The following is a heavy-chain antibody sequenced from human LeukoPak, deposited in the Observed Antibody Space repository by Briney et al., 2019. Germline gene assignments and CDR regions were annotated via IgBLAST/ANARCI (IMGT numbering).Heavy chain of an antibody. CDR3: LRGYYDSNSYFDFDY. D-gene: IGHD3-22*01. CDR2: ISYDGSNK. Sequence: PGRSLRLSCAASGFTFSSYGMHWVRQAPGKGLEWVAVISYDGSNKYYADSVKGRFTISRDNSKNTLYLQMNSLRAEDTAVYYCLRGYYDSNSYFDFDYWGRGTLVTVSS. CDR1: GFTFSSYG. J-gene: IGHJ4*02. V-gene: IGHV3-30*03.